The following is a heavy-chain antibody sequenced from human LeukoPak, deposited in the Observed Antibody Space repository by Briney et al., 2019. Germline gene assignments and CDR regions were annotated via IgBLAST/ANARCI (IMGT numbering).Heavy chain of an antibody. V-gene: IGHV3-48*02. CDR3: ARGPTVTTLMYYFDY. CDR2: ISSSSSTI. CDR1: GFTISSYS. J-gene: IGHJ4*02. Sequence: TGGSLRLSCAASGFTISSYSMNWVRQAPGKGLEWVSYISSSSSTIYYADSVKGRFTISRDNAKNSLYLQMNSLRDGDTAVYYCARGPTVTTLMYYFDYWGQGTLVTVSS. D-gene: IGHD4-11*01.